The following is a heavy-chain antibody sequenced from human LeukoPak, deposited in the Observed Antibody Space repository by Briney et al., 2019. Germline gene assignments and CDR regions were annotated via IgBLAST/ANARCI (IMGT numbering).Heavy chain of an antibody. CDR2: IYYSGST. CDR3: ARHSRGSYRFDY. V-gene: IGHV4-39*01. CDR1: GGSISSSSYY. J-gene: IGHJ4*02. Sequence: SETLSLTCTVSGGSISSSSYYWGWIRQPPGKGLEWIGGIYYSGSTYYNPSLKSRVTISVDTSKNQFSLKLSSVTAADTAVYYCARHSRGSYRFDYWGQGTLVTVSS. D-gene: IGHD1-26*01.